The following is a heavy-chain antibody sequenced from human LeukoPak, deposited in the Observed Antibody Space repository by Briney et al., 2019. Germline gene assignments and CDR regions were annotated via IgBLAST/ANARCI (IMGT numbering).Heavy chain of an antibody. CDR2: IYSGGDT. CDR3: ARARNQGPAYGMDV. J-gene: IGHJ6*02. Sequence: GGSLRLSCAASGFTFSSNYMSWVRQAPGKGLEWVSVIYSGGDTYYADSVKGRFTISRDNSKNTVYLQMNSLRAEDTAMYYCARARNQGPAYGMDVWGQGTTVTVSS. CDR1: GFTFSSNY. D-gene: IGHD1-14*01. V-gene: IGHV3-53*01.